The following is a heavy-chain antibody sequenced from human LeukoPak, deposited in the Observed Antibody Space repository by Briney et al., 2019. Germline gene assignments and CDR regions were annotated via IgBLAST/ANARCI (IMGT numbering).Heavy chain of an antibody. D-gene: IGHD3-22*01. Sequence: SETLSLTCTVSGGSISSYYWSWIRQPPGKGLEWIGLIYYSGSTNYNPSLKSRVTISVDTSKNRFSLKLSSVTAADTAVYYCARHPYDSSGYYYAGAFDYWGQGTLVTVSS. CDR2: IYYSGST. CDR1: GGSISSYY. J-gene: IGHJ4*02. CDR3: ARHPYDSSGYYYAGAFDY. V-gene: IGHV4-59*08.